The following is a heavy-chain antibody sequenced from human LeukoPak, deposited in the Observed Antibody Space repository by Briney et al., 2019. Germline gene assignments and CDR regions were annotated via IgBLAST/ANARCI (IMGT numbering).Heavy chain of an antibody. CDR3: ASAHLLTRAYPYFDC. J-gene: IGHJ4*02. Sequence: GGSLRLSCAASGIIVSNNYMSGVRQAPGKGLEWVSVIYSGGSTYYADSVKGRFTISRDNSKNTLYLQMNSLRPEDTAVYYCASAHLLTRAYPYFDCWGQGTLVTVSS. CDR1: GIIVSNNY. CDR2: IYSGGST. V-gene: IGHV3-66*01. D-gene: IGHD3-10*01.